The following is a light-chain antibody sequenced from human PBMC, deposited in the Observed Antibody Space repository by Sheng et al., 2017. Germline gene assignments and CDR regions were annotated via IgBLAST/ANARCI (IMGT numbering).Light chain of an antibody. Sequence: SYELTQPPSVSVSPGQTASITCSGDKLGXKYACWYQQKAGQSPLLVIYQDNKRPSGIPERFSGSNSGNTATLTISGTQAMDEADYYCQAWDSSTALVFGGGTKLTVL. CDR3: QAWDSSTALV. J-gene: IGLJ2*01. V-gene: IGLV3-1*01. CDR1: KLGXKY. CDR2: QDN.